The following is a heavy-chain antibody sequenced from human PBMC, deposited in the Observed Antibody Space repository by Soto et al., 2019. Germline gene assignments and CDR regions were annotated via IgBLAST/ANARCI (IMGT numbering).Heavy chain of an antibody. D-gene: IGHD3-10*01. CDR1: GFTFSSYA. Sequence: EVQLLESGGGLVQPGGSLRLSCAASGFTFSSYAMSWVRQAPGKGLEWVSAISGSGGSTYYADSVKGRFTISRDNSKNKLYLQMNRLRAEDTDVYYCAKVDITMVRGVVGQGFDYWGQGTLVTVSS. J-gene: IGHJ4*02. V-gene: IGHV3-23*01. CDR3: AKVDITMVRGVVGQGFDY. CDR2: ISGSGGST.